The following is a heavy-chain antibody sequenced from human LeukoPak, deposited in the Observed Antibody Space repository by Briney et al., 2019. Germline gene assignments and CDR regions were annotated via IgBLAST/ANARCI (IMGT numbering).Heavy chain of an antibody. CDR1: GFTFSSYN. CDR2: ISSSSTYI. J-gene: IGHJ6*02. V-gene: IGHV3-21*01. CDR3: ARSGYSGYDPYYYYYYGLDV. D-gene: IGHD5-12*01. Sequence: PGGSLRLSCAASGFTFSSYNMNWVRQAPGKGLEWVSSISSSSTYIYYADSVKGRFTISRDNAKNSLYLQMNSLRAEDTVVYYCARSGYSGYDPYYYYYYGLDVWGQGTTVTVSS.